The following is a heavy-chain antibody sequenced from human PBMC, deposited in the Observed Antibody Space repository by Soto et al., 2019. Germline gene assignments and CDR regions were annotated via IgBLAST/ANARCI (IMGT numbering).Heavy chain of an antibody. V-gene: IGHV4-59*08. D-gene: IGHD6-6*01. CDR1: GGSISSYY. CDR2: ISYSGST. Sequence: SETLSLTCTVSGGSISSYYWSWIRQSPGKGLEWIGYISYSGSTDYNASLKSRVTMSVDTSKNEFSLTFSSVTAADTAVYYCARRARGSSSFYYYYYMDVWGKGTTVTVSS. J-gene: IGHJ6*03. CDR3: ARRARGSSSFYYYYYMDV.